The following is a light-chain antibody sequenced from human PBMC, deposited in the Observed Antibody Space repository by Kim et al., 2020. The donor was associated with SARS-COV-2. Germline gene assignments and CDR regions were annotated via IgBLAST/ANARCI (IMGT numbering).Light chain of an antibody. CDR1: SSNMGNIC. CDR3: GTWDSSLSAVV. CDR2: DNN. V-gene: IGLV1-51*01. J-gene: IGLJ2*01. Sequence: GQKVTISCPGRSSNMGNICVTWYQQLPGTAPKLLIYDNNKRPSGIPDRFSGSKSGTSATLGITGLQTGDEADYYCGTWDSSLSAVVFGGGTQLTVL.